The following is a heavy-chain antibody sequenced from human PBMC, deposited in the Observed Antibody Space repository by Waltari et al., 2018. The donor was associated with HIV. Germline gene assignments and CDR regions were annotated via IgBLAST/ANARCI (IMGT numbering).Heavy chain of an antibody. CDR1: GYSFTSYW. CDR2: IYPVDDDT. D-gene: IGHD3-16*01. V-gene: IGHV5-51*01. J-gene: IGHJ4*02. CDR3: ARRGRDGYNVDY. Sequence: EVQLVQSGAEVKKPGESLKISCKGSGYSFTSYWIGWVRQIPGKGREWMAMIYPVDDDTRYCSSVQGEVTIAGDQSISAACLQWSSLKASHTAMYYCARRGRDGYNVDYWGQGTLVTVSS.